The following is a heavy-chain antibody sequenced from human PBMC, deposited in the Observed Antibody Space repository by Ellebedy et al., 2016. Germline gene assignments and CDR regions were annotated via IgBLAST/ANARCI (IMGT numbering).Heavy chain of an antibody. V-gene: IGHV3-30-3*01. D-gene: IGHD6-6*01. Sequence: GGSLRLXXAASGFTFSSYAMHWVRQAPGKGLEWVAVISYDGSNKYYADSVKGRFTISRDNSKNTLYLQMNSLRAEDTAVYYCARDGQFIAARPDYWGQGTLVTVSS. CDR1: GFTFSSYA. CDR3: ARDGQFIAARPDY. J-gene: IGHJ4*02. CDR2: ISYDGSNK.